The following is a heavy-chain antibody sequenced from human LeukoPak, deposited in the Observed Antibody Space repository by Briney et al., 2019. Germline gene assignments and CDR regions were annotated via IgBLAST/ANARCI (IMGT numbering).Heavy chain of an antibody. V-gene: IGHV3-30*02. J-gene: IGHJ6*03. CDR2: IRYDGSNK. Sequence: GGSLRLSCAASGFTFSSYGMHWVRQAPGKGLEWVAFIRYDGSNKYYADSVKGRFTISRDNSKNTLYLQMNSLRAEDTAVYYCAKAAPVKYSSSWYYYYYYMDVWGKGTTVTVSS. CDR1: GFTFSSYG. CDR3: AKAAPVKYSSSWYYYYYYMDV. D-gene: IGHD6-13*01.